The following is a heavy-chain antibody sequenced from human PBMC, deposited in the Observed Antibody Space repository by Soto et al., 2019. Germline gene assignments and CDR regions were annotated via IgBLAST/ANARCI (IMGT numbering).Heavy chain of an antibody. Sequence: QVQLLQSGAEVKRPGSSVQVSCEASGGTFSRLGFTWVRQAPGQGLEWMGGIIPISGRTTFAQKFQGRVTITADESTRATYMELTTLTSDDTAMYYCATRGTQGRWLEFADYWGQGTLVTVSS. J-gene: IGHJ4*02. D-gene: IGHD5-12*01. CDR1: GGTFSRLG. V-gene: IGHV1-69*01. CDR2: IIPISGRT. CDR3: ATRGTQGRWLEFADY.